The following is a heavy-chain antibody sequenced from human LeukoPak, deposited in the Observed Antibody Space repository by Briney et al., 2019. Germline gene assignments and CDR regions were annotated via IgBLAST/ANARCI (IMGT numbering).Heavy chain of an antibody. D-gene: IGHD2-2*01. V-gene: IGHV4-34*01. Sequence: SETLSLTCAVYGGSFSGYYWSWIRQPPGKGLEWIGEINHSGSTNYNPSLKSRVTISVDTSKNQFSLKLSSVTAADTAVYYCARLSSYQLNYYYYMDVWGKGTTVTVSS. CDR2: INHSGST. CDR1: GGSFSGYY. J-gene: IGHJ6*03. CDR3: ARLSSYQLNYYYYMDV.